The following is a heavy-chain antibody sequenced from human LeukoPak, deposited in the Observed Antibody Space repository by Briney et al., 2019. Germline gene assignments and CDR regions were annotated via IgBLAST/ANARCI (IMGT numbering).Heavy chain of an antibody. D-gene: IGHD2-15*01. V-gene: IGHV4-30-4*01. CDR3: ARECDCSGGSCYHNWFDP. J-gene: IGHJ5*02. CDR2: IYYSGST. Sequence: PSETLSLTCTVSGDSISSGDYYWSWIRQPPGKGLEWIGYIYYSGSTYYSPSLKSRVTISVDTSKNQFSLKLSSVTAADTAVYYCARECDCSGGSCYHNWFDPWGQGTLVTVSS. CDR1: GDSISSGDYY.